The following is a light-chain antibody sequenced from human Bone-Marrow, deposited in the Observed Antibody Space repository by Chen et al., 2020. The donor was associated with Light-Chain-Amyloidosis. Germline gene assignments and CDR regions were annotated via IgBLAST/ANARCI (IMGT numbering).Light chain of an antibody. CDR1: QRISKF. V-gene: IGKV3-11*01. CDR3: QERTHRPLYP. CDR2: DAS. Sequence: EIVLTQSPATLSLSPGESAALSCRASQRISKFLAWYQHKPGQAPRLLIYDASIRATGIPSSFSCSASVTDFTLTINSRQPEDFAVYYCQERTHRPLYPFGQGTKLEI. J-gene: IGKJ2*01.